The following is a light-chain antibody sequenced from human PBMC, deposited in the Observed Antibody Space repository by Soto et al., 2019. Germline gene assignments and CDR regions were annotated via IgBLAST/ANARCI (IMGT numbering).Light chain of an antibody. CDR3: QQDNNWPWT. CDR1: QSISDA. J-gene: IGKJ1*01. Sequence: EIVMTQSPATLSVSPGGRAALSCRASQSISDALAWYQQKPVQAPRLLIYSASRGATGFPARFSGSGSGTDFTLTISSLQSEDFAVYYCQQDNNWPWTFGQGTKVDI. V-gene: IGKV3-15*01. CDR2: SAS.